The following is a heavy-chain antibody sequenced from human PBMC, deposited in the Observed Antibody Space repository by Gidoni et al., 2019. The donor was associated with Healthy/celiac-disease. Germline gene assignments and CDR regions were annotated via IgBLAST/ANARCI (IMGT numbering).Heavy chain of an antibody. V-gene: IGHV3-30*18. CDR2: ISYDGSNK. Sequence: QVQLVESGGGVVQPGRSLRLSCAASGFTFSRYGMQWVRQAPGKGLEWVAVISYDGSNKYYADSVKGRFTISRDNSKNTLYLQMNSLRAEDTAMYYCAKDMLRAAAAGTYYYGMDVWGQGTTVTVSS. CDR1: GFTFSRYG. D-gene: IGHD6-13*01. CDR3: AKDMLRAAAAGTYYYGMDV. J-gene: IGHJ6*02.